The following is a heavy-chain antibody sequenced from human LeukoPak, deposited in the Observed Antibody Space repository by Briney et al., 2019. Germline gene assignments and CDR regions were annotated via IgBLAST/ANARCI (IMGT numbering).Heavy chain of an antibody. D-gene: IGHD6-13*01. CDR3: ARVSSSWYQDWYFDL. CDR1: GYIFTSYN. J-gene: IGHJ2*01. V-gene: IGHV1-18*04. CDR2: ISGYNGNT. Sequence: ASVKVSCKASGYIFTSYNMYWVRQAPGQGLEWMGWISGYNGNTNYAQKFQGRVSMTADTSTSTAYMELRSLRSDDTAVYYCARVSSSWYQDWYFDLWGRGTLVTVSS.